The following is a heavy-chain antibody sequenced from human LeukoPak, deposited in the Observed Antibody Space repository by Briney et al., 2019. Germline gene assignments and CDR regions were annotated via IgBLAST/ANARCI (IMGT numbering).Heavy chain of an antibody. J-gene: IGHJ4*02. V-gene: IGHV4-34*01. D-gene: IGHD2-2*01. CDR2: INHSGST. Sequence: PSETLSLTCAVYGGSFSGYYWSWIRQPPGKGLEWIGEINHSGSTNYNPSLKSRVTISVDTSKNQFSLKLSSVTAADTAVYYCARRVVVVPAAKGRFDYWGQGTLVTVSS. CDR3: ARRVVVVPAAKGRFDY. CDR1: GGSFSGYY.